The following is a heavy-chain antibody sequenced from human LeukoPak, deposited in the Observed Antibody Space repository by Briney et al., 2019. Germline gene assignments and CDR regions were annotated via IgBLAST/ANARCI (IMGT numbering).Heavy chain of an antibody. Sequence: GASVKVSCKASGGTFSSYAISWLRQAPGQGLEWMGGIIPIFGTANYAQKFQGRVTITTDESTSTAYMELSSLRSEDTAVYYCARGGYSSGWLHFDYWGQGTLVTVSS. V-gene: IGHV1-69*05. D-gene: IGHD6-19*01. J-gene: IGHJ4*02. CDR1: GGTFSSYA. CDR2: IIPIFGTA. CDR3: ARGGYSSGWLHFDY.